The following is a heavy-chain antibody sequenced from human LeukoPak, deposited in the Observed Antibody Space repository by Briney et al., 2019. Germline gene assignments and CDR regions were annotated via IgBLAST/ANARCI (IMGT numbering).Heavy chain of an antibody. J-gene: IGHJ4*02. CDR2: ISAYSGNT. CDR3: ARVRESYSSGWYLYFDY. Sequence: ASVKVSCKASGSTFTSYGISWVRQAPGQGLEWMGWISAYSGNTNYAQKLQGRVTMTTDTSTSTAYMELRSLRSDDTAVYYCARVRESYSSGWYLYFDYWGQGTLVTVSS. V-gene: IGHV1-18*01. CDR1: GSTFTSYG. D-gene: IGHD6-19*01.